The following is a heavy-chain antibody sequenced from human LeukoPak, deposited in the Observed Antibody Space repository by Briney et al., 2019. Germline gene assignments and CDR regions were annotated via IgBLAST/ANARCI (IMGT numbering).Heavy chain of an antibody. J-gene: IGHJ4*02. CDR1: GYTLTGLS. Sequence: ASVKVSCKVSGYTLTGLSMHWVRQAPGKGLEWMGGFGPEDGETIYAQKFQGRVTMTEDTSTDTAYMELSSLRSEDTAVYYCATAPLGGRSGGFDYWGQGTLVTVSS. D-gene: IGHD3-10*01. CDR2: FGPEDGET. CDR3: ATAPLGGRSGGFDY. V-gene: IGHV1-24*01.